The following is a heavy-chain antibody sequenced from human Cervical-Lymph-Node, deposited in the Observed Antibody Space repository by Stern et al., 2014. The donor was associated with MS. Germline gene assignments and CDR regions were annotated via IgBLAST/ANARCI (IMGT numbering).Heavy chain of an antibody. CDR3: ARGGSYYYY. D-gene: IGHD1-26*01. CDR2: IDYSGST. J-gene: IGHJ4*02. Sequence: VQLVESGPGLVKPSETLSLTCTVSGGPFGTYFWSWIRQPPGKGLEWLGYIDYSGSTIYNPSLKSRVTISIDTSKNQFSLNLSSVTSADTAVYYCARGGSYYYYWGQGTLVTVSS. V-gene: IGHV4-59*01. CDR1: GGPFGTYF.